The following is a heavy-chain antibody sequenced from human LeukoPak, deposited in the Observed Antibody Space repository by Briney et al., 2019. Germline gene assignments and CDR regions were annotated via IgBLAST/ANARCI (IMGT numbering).Heavy chain of an antibody. D-gene: IGHD3-22*01. V-gene: IGHV3-23*01. Sequence: GGSLRLSCAASGFTFSSYAMSWVRQAPGKGLEWVSRISGSGDSTNYADSVKGRFTISRDNSKNTLSLQTSSPRAEDTAVYYCAGYSYDSSGLKYWSQGALVTVSS. J-gene: IGHJ4*02. CDR2: ISGSGDST. CDR3: AGYSYDSSGLKY. CDR1: GFTFSSYA.